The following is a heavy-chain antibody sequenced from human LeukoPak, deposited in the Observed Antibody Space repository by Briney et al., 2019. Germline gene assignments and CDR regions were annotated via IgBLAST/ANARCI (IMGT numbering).Heavy chain of an antibody. J-gene: IGHJ4*02. CDR1: GYTFTNYY. CDR3: ASLYDIVGTTVDY. V-gene: IGHV1-2*06. D-gene: IGHD1-26*01. CDR2: IDPNTGGT. Sequence: ASVTVSCKTSGYTFTNYYIHWVRQAPGQGLEWMGRIDPNTGGTKSAKNFQGRVTMTRDTSISTAYMALSGLRSDHTAVYYCASLYDIVGTTVDYWGQGTLVTVSS.